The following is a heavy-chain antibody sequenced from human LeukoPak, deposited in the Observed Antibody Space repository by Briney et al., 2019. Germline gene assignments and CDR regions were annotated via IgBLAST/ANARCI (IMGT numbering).Heavy chain of an antibody. Sequence: PGGSLRLSCEASGFTFSSYAMAWVRQAPGKGLEWVSSITIGGGRTYYADSVKGRFTISRDNAKNSLYLQMNSLRAEDTAVYYCARPAGYWGQGTLVTVSS. CDR1: GFTFSSYA. V-gene: IGHV3-23*01. D-gene: IGHD6-19*01. CDR2: ITIGGGRT. J-gene: IGHJ4*02. CDR3: ARPAGY.